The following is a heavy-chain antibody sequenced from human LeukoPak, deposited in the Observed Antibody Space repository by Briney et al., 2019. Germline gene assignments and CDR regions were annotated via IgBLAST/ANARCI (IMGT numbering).Heavy chain of an antibody. CDR1: GDSVSSSTSA. V-gene: IGHV6-1*01. CDR2: TYYRSKWYN. J-gene: IGHJ3*02. CDR3: ARHGDGGNVDAFDI. Sequence: SQTLSLTCAISGDSVSSSTSAWNWVRQSPSRGLEWLGRTYYRSKWYNDYAESVKSRIAINPDTSKNQFSLKLSSVTAADTAVYYCARHGDGGNVDAFDIWGQGTMVTVSS. D-gene: IGHD4-23*01.